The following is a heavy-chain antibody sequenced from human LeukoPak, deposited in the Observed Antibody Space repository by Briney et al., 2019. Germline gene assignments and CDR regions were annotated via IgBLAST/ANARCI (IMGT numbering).Heavy chain of an antibody. V-gene: IGHV5-51*01. CDR2: INPGESQI. CDR3: ARRLYQLQRMGVWFDP. D-gene: IGHD1-1*01. Sequence: GESLRVSCQVSGDTFTHFWIGWVRHMPGKGLEWVAIINPGESQIRYSPSLQGQVTISADKSTTTVYLQWTSLRASDTAIYYCARRLYQLQRMGVWFDPWGQGTLVTVSS. CDR1: GDTFTHFW. J-gene: IGHJ5*02.